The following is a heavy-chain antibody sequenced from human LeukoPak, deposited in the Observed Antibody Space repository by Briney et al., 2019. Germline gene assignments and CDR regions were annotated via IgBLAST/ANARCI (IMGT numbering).Heavy chain of an antibody. CDR2: ISSSGNTV. CDR3: ARAGGAVAPDY. J-gene: IGHJ4*02. Sequence: PGGSLRLSCAASGFSFSDYCIYWIRQAPGKGLEWVSHISSSGNTVYYADSVKGRFTISRDNAKNSLYLQMNSLRAEDTAVYYCARAGGAVAPDYWGQGTLVTVSS. CDR1: GFSFSDYC. V-gene: IGHV3-11*04. D-gene: IGHD6-19*01.